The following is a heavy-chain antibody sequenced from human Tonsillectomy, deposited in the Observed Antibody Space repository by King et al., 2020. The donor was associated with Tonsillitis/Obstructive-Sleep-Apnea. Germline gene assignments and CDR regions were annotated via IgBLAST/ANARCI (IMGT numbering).Heavy chain of an antibody. CDR3: ARGGPGYLPLAEWLRALNYYYGMDV. CDR2: IYYSGST. CDR1: GGSISSGGYY. V-gene: IGHV4-31*03. J-gene: IGHJ6*02. Sequence: HVQLQESGPGLVKPSQTLSLTCTVSGGSISSGGYYWSWIRQHPGKGLEWIGYIYYSGSTYYNPSLKSRVTISVDTSKNQFSLKLSSVTAADTAVYYCARGGPGYLPLAEWLRALNYYYGMDVWGQGTTVTVSS. D-gene: IGHD3-3*01.